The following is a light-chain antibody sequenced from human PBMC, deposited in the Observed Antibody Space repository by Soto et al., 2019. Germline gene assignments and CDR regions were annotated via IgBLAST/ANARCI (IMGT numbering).Light chain of an antibody. CDR1: QSINSN. CDR3: QQYNNWWT. CDR2: GAS. Sequence: GMSQSPATLSVSTGERATLSCTASQSINSNLAWYQQRPGQAPRLLIYGASTRATGIPARFSGSGSGTEFTLTISSLQSEDFAVYYCQQYNNWWTFGQGT. V-gene: IGKV3-15*01. J-gene: IGKJ1*01.